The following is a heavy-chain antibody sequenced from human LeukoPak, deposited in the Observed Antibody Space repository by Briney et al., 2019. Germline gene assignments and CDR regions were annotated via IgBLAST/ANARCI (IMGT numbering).Heavy chain of an antibody. CDR3: AGVDTAMVPYY. J-gene: IGHJ4*02. CDR2: INHSGST. Sequence: SETLSLTCAVYGGSFSGYYWSWIRQPPGKGLEWIGEINHSGSTNYNPSLKSRVTISVDTSKNQFSLKLSSVTAADTAVYYCAGVDTAMVPYYWGQGALVTVSS. D-gene: IGHD5-18*01. V-gene: IGHV4-34*01. CDR1: GGSFSGYY.